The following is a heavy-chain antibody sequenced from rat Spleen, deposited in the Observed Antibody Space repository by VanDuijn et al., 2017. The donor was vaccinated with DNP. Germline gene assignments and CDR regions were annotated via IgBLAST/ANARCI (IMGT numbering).Heavy chain of an antibody. D-gene: IGHD4-3*01. V-gene: IGHV5-22*01. Sequence: EVQLVESGGDLVQPGRSLTLSCAASGFTFSDFYMAWVRQAPQKGLEWIASISYEGSSTYYGDSVKGRFTISRDNAKSTLYLKMDSLRSEDTATYYCARHQVGVSDYWGQGVMVTVSS. CDR1: GFTFSDFY. J-gene: IGHJ2*01. CDR3: ARHQVGVSDY. CDR2: ISYEGSST.